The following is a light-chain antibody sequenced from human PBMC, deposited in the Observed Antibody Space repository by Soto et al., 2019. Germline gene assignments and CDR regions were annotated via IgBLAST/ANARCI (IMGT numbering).Light chain of an antibody. V-gene: IGKV3-15*01. J-gene: IGKJ4*01. CDR2: AAS. Sequence: EVVMTQSPASLSVSPGERATLSCRASESVSTNLAWYQQKPGQPPRLLIYAASTRATGIPARFSGSGSGTEFTLTISSLQSEDFAVYCCQQYDIATGFGGGTKVEIK. CDR3: QQYDIATG. CDR1: ESVSTN.